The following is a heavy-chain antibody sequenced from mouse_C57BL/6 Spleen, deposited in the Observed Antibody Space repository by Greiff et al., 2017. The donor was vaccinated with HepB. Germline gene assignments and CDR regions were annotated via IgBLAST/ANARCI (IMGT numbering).Heavy chain of an antibody. V-gene: IGHV1-74*01. CDR2: IHPSDSDT. CDR3: AMDPITTVVATDWYFDV. D-gene: IGHD1-1*01. Sequence: QVQLQQPGAELVKPGASVKVSCKASGYTFTSYWMHWVKQRPGQGLEWIGRIHPSDSDTNYNQKFKGKATLTVDKSSSTAYMQLSSLTSEDSAVYYCAMDPITTVVATDWYFDVWGTGTTVTVSS. CDR1: GYTFTSYW. J-gene: IGHJ1*03.